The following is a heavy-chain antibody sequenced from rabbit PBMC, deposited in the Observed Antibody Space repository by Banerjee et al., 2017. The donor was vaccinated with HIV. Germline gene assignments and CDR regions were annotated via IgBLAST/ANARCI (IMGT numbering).Heavy chain of an antibody. CDR3: ARTDAVGYGFDL. D-gene: IGHD6-1*01. Sequence: QSVEESGGDLVKPGGTLTLTCTVSGFSFSSRYYMSWVRQAPGKGLEWIGCIYTDSEPTYYASWAKGRFTISEASSTTVTLQMTSLTAADTATYFCARTDAVGYGFDLWGQGTLVTVS. J-gene: IGHJ3*01. CDR2: IYTDSEPT. CDR1: GFSFSSRYY. V-gene: IGHV1S40*01.